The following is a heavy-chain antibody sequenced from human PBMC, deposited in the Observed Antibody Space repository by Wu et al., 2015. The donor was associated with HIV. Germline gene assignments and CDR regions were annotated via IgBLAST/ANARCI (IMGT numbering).Heavy chain of an antibody. Sequence: QVQLVQSGAEVKKPGASVKVSCKASGYTFTGYYMHWVRQAPGQGLEWMGWINPNSGGTNFAQKFQGRVTLSRDTYVSTAYMELSRLTSDDTAVFYCARDLGVRLNCLHIWGQGTQVIVSS. V-gene: IGHV1-2*02. CDR1: GYTFTGYY. J-gene: IGHJ3*02. CDR2: INPNSGGT. CDR3: ARDLGVRLNCLHI. D-gene: IGHD3-16*01.